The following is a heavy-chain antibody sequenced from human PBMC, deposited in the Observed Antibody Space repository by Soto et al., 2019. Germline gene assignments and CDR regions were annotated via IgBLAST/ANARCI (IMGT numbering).Heavy chain of an antibody. J-gene: IGHJ6*02. Sequence: PSETLSLTCAVYGGSFSGYYWSWIRQPPGKGLEWIGSIYYSGSTYYNPSLKSRVTISVDTSKNQFSLKLSSVTAADTAVYYCARSGSKYYYYGMDVWGQGTTVTVSS. CDR1: GGSFSGYY. V-gene: IGHV4-34*01. CDR3: ARSGSKYYYYGMDV. CDR2: IYYSGST. D-gene: IGHD5-12*01.